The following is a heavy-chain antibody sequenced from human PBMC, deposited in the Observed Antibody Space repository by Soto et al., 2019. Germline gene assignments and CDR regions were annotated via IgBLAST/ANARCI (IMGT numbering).Heavy chain of an antibody. Sequence: QVQLQESGPGLVKPSETLSLTCTVSGGSISSYYWSWIRQPPGKGLEWIGYIYYSGSTNYNPSLKSRVTTSVDTSKNQFSLKLSSVTAADTAVYYCARGRGYSYGSPDYWGQGTLVTVSS. CDR2: IYYSGST. V-gene: IGHV4-59*01. CDR3: ARGRGYSYGSPDY. CDR1: GGSISSYY. J-gene: IGHJ4*02. D-gene: IGHD5-18*01.